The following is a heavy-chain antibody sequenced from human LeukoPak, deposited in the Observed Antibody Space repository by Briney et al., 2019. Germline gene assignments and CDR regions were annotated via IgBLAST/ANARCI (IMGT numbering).Heavy chain of an antibody. D-gene: IGHD6-19*01. CDR1: GFTVSSNY. CDR2: IYSGGST. J-gene: IGHJ4*02. CDR3: ARGSTRIAVAVV. V-gene: IGHV3-66*02. Sequence: GGSLRLSCAASGFTVSSNYMSRVRQAPGKGLEWVSVIYSGGSTYYADSVKGRFTISRDNSKNTLYLQMNSLRAEDTAVYYCARGSTRIAVAVVWGQGTLVTVSS.